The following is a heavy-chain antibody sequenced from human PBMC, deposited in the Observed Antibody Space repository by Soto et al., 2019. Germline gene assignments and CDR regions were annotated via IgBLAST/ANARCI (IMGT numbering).Heavy chain of an antibody. V-gene: IGHV3-23*01. CDR1: GFTFSSYA. Sequence: EVQLLESGGGLVQPGGSLRLSCAASGFTFSSYAMSWVRQAPGKGLEWVSAISGSGGSTYYADSVKGRFTISRDNSKNPLYLQMNSLRAEDTAVYYCAKDPATMVRGGIYYFDYWGQGTLVTVSS. D-gene: IGHD3-10*01. J-gene: IGHJ4*02. CDR3: AKDPATMVRGGIYYFDY. CDR2: ISGSGGST.